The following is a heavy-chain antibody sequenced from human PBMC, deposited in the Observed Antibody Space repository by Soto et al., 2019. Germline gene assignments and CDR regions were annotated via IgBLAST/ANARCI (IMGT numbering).Heavy chain of an antibody. CDR2: IDNNGGT. V-gene: IGHV4-59*08. CDR1: GDSVSSYK. CDR3: VRQGFGALHGLVDV. D-gene: IGHD3-10*01. Sequence: QGQLQESGPGLVKPSETLSLTCTVSGDSVSSYKWSWIRQTPGKGLEWIGYIDNNGGTSDTPSLRSRVTMSVETSTKQFSLRLNSVTAADTAVYYGVRQGFGALHGLVDVWGQGTTVTVSS. J-gene: IGHJ6*02.